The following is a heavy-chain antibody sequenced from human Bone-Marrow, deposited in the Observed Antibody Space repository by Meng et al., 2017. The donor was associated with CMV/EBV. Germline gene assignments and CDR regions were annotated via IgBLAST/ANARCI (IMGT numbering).Heavy chain of an antibody. D-gene: IGHD1-14*01. J-gene: IGHJ5*02. CDR3: ARAYHLYNQVLRFDP. Sequence: SVKVSCKASGGTFSRSAISWVRQAPGQGLEWMGGIIPILALANYAQKFQGRVTITADKSTSTAYMELSSLRSEDTAVYYCARAYHLYNQVLRFDPWGQGTLVTVSS. CDR2: IIPILALA. CDR1: GGTFSRSA. V-gene: IGHV1-69*10.